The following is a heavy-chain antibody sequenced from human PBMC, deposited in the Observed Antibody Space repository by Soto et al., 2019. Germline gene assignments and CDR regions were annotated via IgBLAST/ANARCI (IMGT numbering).Heavy chain of an antibody. D-gene: IGHD3-10*01. V-gene: IGHV3-33*01. Sequence: QVQLVESGGGVVQPGRSLRLSCAASGFVFSTYGMHWVRQAPGKGLEWVAVIWYDGSNKYYADSVRGRFTSSRDNSKNTLFLQLNRRRAEDTAVYYCARAGGPFDYWGQGTLVTVSS. CDR1: GFVFSTYG. CDR3: ARAGGPFDY. CDR2: IWYDGSNK. J-gene: IGHJ4*02.